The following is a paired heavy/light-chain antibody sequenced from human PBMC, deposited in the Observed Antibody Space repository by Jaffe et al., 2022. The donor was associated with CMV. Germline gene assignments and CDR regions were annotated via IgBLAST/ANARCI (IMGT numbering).Heavy chain of an antibody. Sequence: EVQLVESGGSLVQPGRSLRLSCTASGFTFGDDAMNWVRQAPGKGLEWVGFVRRKVSGGTTEYAASVKGRFTISIDDSKTIAYLQMNSLKTEDTAVYYCTRWTGGASYSSKWGQGTRVTVSS. D-gene: IGHD4-4*01. J-gene: IGHJ4*02. CDR3: TRWTGGASYSSK. CDR2: VRRKVSGGTT. CDR1: GFTFGDDA. V-gene: IGHV3-49*04.
Light chain of an antibody. V-gene: IGKV1-5*03. CDR1: QSIGDG. Sequence: DIQMTQSPSTLSASIGDRVTITCRASQSIGDGLAWYQQKPGKAPKLLIFQASNLESGVPSRFSGSGSGTEFTLTVSSLQPDDFATYYCQQYYSYNTFGQGTNLEMK. CDR3: QQYYSYNT. CDR2: QAS. J-gene: IGKJ2*01.